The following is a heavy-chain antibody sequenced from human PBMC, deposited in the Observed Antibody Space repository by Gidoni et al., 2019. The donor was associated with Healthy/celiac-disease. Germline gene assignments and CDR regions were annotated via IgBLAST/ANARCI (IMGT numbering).Heavy chain of an antibody. V-gene: IGHV4-34*01. CDR2: INRSGST. J-gene: IGHJ4*02. Sequence: QVQLQQWGAGLLKPSATLSLTCAVYGGSFSGYYWSWIRQPPGKGLEWIGEINRSGSTNYNPSLKSRVTISVDTSKNQFSLKLSSVTAADTAVYYCARKASGSDYYFDYWGQGTLVTVSS. CDR1: GGSFSGYY. CDR3: ARKASGSDYYFDY. D-gene: IGHD1-26*01.